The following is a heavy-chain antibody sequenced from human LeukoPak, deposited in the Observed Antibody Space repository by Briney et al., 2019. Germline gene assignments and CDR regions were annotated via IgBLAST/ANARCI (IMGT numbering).Heavy chain of an antibody. J-gene: IGHJ4*02. CDR3: ARKLAGIHFDQ. Sequence: KPSETLSLTCSVSGGSISGYYWTWIRQPPGKGLEWIGYIHSNGDTNYNPSLKSRVSISVDTSKNQFSLKMSSVTAADTAVYYCARKLAGIHFDQWGRGTLVTVSS. CDR2: IHSNGDT. CDR1: GGSISGYY. V-gene: IGHV4-59*01. D-gene: IGHD6-19*01.